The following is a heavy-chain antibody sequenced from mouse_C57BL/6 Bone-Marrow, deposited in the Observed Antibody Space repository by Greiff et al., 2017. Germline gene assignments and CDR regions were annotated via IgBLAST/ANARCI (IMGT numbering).Heavy chain of an antibody. J-gene: IGHJ1*03. CDR1: GFTFSSYT. CDR2: LSGGGGNT. CDR3: SRQVTTVLATKYFDV. Sequence: EVHLVESGGGLVKPGGSLTLFCAASGFTFSSYTMSWVRQTPEKRLQWVAALSGGGGNTYYPDSVKGRFTISRDNDKNILYLQMSSLRSEDTALYYCSRQVTTVLATKYFDVWGTGTTVTVSS. V-gene: IGHV5-9*01. D-gene: IGHD1-1*01.